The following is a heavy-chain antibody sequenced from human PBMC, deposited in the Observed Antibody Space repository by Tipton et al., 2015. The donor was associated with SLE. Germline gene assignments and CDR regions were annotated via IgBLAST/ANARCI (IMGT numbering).Heavy chain of an antibody. D-gene: IGHD1-26*01. J-gene: IGHJ4*02. CDR2: INHSGST. CDR3: AREGSLAFDY. Sequence: TLSLTCTVSGGSISSSGYYWSWIRQPPGKGLEWIGEINHSGSTNYNPSLKSRVTISVDTSKNQFSLKLSSVTAADTAVYYCAREGSLAFDYWGQGTLVTVSS. CDR1: GGSISSSGYY. V-gene: IGHV4-30-4*08.